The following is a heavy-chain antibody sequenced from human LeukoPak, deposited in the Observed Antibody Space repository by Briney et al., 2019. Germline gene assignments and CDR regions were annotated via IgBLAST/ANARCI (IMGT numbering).Heavy chain of an antibody. CDR3: ARDLLRTVDP. D-gene: IGHD1-14*01. Sequence: SETLSLTCTVSGGSISSSSYYWGWIRQPPGKGLEWIGSMYYSGSTYYNPSLKSRVTISVDTSKNQFSLKLSSVTAPDTAVYFCARDLLRTVDPWGERTLVTVSS. J-gene: IGHJ5*02. V-gene: IGHV4-39*07. CDR2: MYYSGST. CDR1: GGSISSSSYY.